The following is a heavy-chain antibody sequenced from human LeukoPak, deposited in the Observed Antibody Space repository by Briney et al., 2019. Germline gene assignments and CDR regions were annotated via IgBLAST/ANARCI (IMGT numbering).Heavy chain of an antibody. V-gene: IGHV4-30-2*01. J-gene: IGHJ4*02. CDR3: ARGNDHRGVGIDY. CDR2: ISHSESA. D-gene: IGHD7-27*01. Sequence: PSETLSLTCTVSGGSISSGANYWSWIRQPPGRGLEWIGYISHSESAYYSPSLESRITISVDRSKNQFSLKLKSVTAADTAVYYCARGNDHRGVGIDYWGQGTLVTVSS. CDR1: GGSISSGANY.